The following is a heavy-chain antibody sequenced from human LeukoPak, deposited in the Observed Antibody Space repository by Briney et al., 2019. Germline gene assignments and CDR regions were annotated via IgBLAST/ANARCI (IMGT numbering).Heavy chain of an antibody. CDR1: GGSISSSNW. CDR3: ARGHGSGSYRIFYYYYYTDV. Sequence: SGTLSLTCAVSGGSISSSNWWSWVRQPPGKGLEWIGEIYHSGSTNYNPSLKSRVTISVDKSKNQFSLKLSSVTAADTAVYYCARGHGSGSYRIFYYYYYTDVWGKGTTVTVSS. V-gene: IGHV4-4*02. J-gene: IGHJ6*03. D-gene: IGHD3-10*01. CDR2: IYHSGST.